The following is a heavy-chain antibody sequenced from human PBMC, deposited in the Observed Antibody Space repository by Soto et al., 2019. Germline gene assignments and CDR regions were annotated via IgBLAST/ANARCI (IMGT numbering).Heavy chain of an antibody. J-gene: IGHJ4*02. Sequence: GGSLRLSCAASGFTFSSYWMSWVRQAPGKGLEWVANIKQDGSEKYYVDSVKGRFTISRDNAKNSLYLQMNSLRAEDTAVYYCARSYYDFWRGYSPIDYWGQGTLVTVSS. V-gene: IGHV3-7*01. CDR3: ARSYYDFWRGYSPIDY. D-gene: IGHD3-3*01. CDR2: IKQDGSEK. CDR1: GFTFSSYW.